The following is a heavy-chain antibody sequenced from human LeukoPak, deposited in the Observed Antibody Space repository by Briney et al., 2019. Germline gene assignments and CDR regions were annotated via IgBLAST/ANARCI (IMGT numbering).Heavy chain of an antibody. D-gene: IGHD3-10*01. CDR1: GFTFSTFG. J-gene: IGHJ4*02. Sequence: PGGSLRLSCAASGFTFSTFGMNWVRQAPGKGLEWVSSINSNGYYIYYADSVEGRFTISRDNAKNSLYLQMNSLRAEDTAVYYCARAHLSGYFDYWGQGTLVTVSS. CDR2: INSNGYYI. CDR3: ARAHLSGYFDY. V-gene: IGHV3-21*01.